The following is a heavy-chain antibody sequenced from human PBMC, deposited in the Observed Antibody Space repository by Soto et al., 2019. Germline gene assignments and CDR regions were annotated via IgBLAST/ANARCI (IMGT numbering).Heavy chain of an antibody. CDR1: GWSFSGYY. CDR2: INHSGST. J-gene: IGHJ5*02. D-gene: IGHD5-12*01. V-gene: IGHV4-34*01. Sequence: SETLSLTCAVYGWSFSGYYWSWIRQPPGKGLEWIGKINHSGSTNYNPSLKSRVTISVDTSKNQFSLKLSSVTAADTAVYYCAREGYSGYDSTATNWFDPWGQGTLVTVSS. CDR3: AREGYSGYDSTATNWFDP.